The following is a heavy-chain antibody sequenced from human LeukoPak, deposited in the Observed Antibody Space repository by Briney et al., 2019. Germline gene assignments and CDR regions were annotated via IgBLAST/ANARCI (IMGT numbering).Heavy chain of an antibody. CDR2: ISSSSSYI. J-gene: IGHJ6*02. D-gene: IGHD2-8*01. CDR3: ARDLVWASGYGMDV. Sequence: GGSLRLSCAASGFTFSSYSMNWVRQAPGKGLEWVSSISSSSSYIYYADSVKGRFTISRDNAKNSLYLQMNSLRVEDTAVYYCARDLVWASGYGMDVWGQGTTVTVSS. V-gene: IGHV3-21*01. CDR1: GFTFSSYS.